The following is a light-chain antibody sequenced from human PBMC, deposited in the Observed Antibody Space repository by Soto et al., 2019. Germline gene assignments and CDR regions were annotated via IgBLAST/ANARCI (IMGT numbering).Light chain of an antibody. Sequence: QSVLTQPASVSGSPGQSIAISCTGTSSDVGSSNYVSWYQQHPGKAPKLMIFDVNNRPSGVSDRFSGSKSGNTASLTISGLQAEDVADYYCSSHTTSGTYVFVTGTKATVL. V-gene: IGLV2-14*03. CDR1: SSDVGSSNY. CDR3: SSHTTSGTYV. CDR2: DVN. J-gene: IGLJ1*01.